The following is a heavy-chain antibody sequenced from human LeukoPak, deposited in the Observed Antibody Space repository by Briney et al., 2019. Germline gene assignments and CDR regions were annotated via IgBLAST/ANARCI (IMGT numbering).Heavy chain of an antibody. Sequence: KSSETLSLTCTVSGGSISSSGYYWGWIRQPPGKGLEWIGSIYYSGSTYYNPSLKSRVPISLDTSQNQFSLKLSSVTAADTAVYYCARQQSCSGGTCYFYFDSWGQGTLVTVSS. CDR1: GGSISSSGYY. CDR3: ARQQSCSGGTCYFYFDS. V-gene: IGHV4-39*01. CDR2: IYYSGST. J-gene: IGHJ4*02. D-gene: IGHD2-15*01.